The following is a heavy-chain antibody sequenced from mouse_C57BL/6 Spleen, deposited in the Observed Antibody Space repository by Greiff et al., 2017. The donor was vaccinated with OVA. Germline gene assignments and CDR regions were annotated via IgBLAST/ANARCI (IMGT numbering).Heavy chain of an antibody. CDR1: GYTFTSYW. D-gene: IGHD3-2*02. V-gene: IGHV1-52*01. Sequence: VQLQQPGAELVRPGSSVKLSCKASGYTFTSYWMHWVKQRPIQGLEWIGNIDPSDSETHYNQKFKDKATLTVDKSSSTAYMQLSSLTSEDSAVYYCARDSSGYLFDYWGQGTTLTVSA. CDR2: IDPSDSET. J-gene: IGHJ2*01. CDR3: ARDSSGYLFDY.